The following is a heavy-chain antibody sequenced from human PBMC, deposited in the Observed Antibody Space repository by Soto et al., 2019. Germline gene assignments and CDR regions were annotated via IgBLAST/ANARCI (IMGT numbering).Heavy chain of an antibody. Sequence: SETLSLTCSVSGVSIRSNYWTWIRQSPGKGLEWIGYIYFTGTTNYNPSLKSRVSISLDTSKNQMSLKFNSMTTADTAVYYCARGDGYYDFWSGYFDPWGQGTLVTVPS. V-gene: IGHV4-59*01. J-gene: IGHJ5*02. CDR2: IYFTGTT. D-gene: IGHD3-3*01. CDR1: GVSIRSNY. CDR3: ARGDGYYDFWSGYFDP.